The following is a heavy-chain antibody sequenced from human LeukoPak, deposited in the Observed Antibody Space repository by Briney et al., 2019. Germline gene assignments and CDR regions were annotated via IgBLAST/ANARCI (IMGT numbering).Heavy chain of an antibody. J-gene: IGHJ6*02. CDR2: ISYDGND. D-gene: IGHD2/OR15-2a*01. V-gene: IGHV3-30*04. Sequence: GGSLRLSCTVSGLTFNNYAFHWVRQPPGKGLEWVAIISYDGNDYYADSVKGRFIISRDNSKNTLYLQMNSLGTEDTAVCYCASGAYRTHYYFPMDVWGQGTTVTVSS. CDR3: ASGAYRTHYYFPMDV. CDR1: GLTFNNYA.